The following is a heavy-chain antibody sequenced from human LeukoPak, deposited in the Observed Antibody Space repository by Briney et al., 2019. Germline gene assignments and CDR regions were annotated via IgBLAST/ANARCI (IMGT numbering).Heavy chain of an antibody. CDR3: TRNHYDY. CDR1: GFTFSSYA. J-gene: IGHJ4*02. CDR2: ISYDGSNK. V-gene: IGHV3-30-3*01. Sequence: PPGGSLRLSCAASGFTFSSYAMHAVRQAPGKGLEWVAVISYDGSNKYYADSVKGRFTISRDNSKNTLYLQMNSLRAEDTAVCNCTRNHYDYWGQGTLVTVSS.